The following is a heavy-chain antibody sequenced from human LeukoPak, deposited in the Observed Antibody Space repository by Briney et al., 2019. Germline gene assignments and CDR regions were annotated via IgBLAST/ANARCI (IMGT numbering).Heavy chain of an antibody. CDR2: IYTIGST. CDR3: ARDGSGSYSYYYGMDV. Sequence: SETLSLTCTVSGGSISSYYWSWIRQPAGKGLEWIGRIYTIGSTNYNPSLKSRVTMSVDTSKNQFSLKLSSVTAADTAVYYCARDGSGSYSYYYGMDVWGQGTTVTVSS. CDR1: GGSISSYY. V-gene: IGHV4-4*07. D-gene: IGHD1-26*01. J-gene: IGHJ6*02.